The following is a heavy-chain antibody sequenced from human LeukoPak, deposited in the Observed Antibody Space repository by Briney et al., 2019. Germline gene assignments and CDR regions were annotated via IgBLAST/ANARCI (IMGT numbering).Heavy chain of an antibody. D-gene: IGHD2-21*02. CDR3: ARLYCGGDCYSVSPY. V-gene: IGHV3-7*03. Sequence: GGSLRLSCAASGFTFSSYWMSWVRQAPGEGLEWVANIKQDGSEKYYVDSVKGRFTISRDNAKNSLYLQMNSLRAEDTAVYYCARLYCGGDCYSVSPYWGQGTLVTVS. J-gene: IGHJ4*02. CDR2: IKQDGSEK. CDR1: GFTFSSYW.